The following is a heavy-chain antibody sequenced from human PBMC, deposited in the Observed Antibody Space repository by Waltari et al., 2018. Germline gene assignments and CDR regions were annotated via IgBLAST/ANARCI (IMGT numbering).Heavy chain of an antibody. Sequence: WVRQARGQRLEWIGWIVVGSGNTHYAQKFQERVSITRDMSTSTAYMELSSLRSEDTAVYYCARGGSGGYDNYFDPWGQGTLVTVSS. CDR3: ARGGSGGYDNYFDP. J-gene: IGHJ5*02. CDR2: IVVGSGNT. D-gene: IGHD5-12*01. V-gene: IGHV1-58*01.